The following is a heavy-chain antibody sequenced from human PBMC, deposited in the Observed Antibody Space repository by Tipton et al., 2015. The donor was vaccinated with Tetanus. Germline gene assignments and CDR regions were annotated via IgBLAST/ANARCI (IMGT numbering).Heavy chain of an antibody. D-gene: IGHD4-17*01. V-gene: IGHV3-23*01. Sequence: PVQPLEWVSAISPSSDATFHADSVKGRLIISRDNSKDTLYLQMNTLRAEDTAVYYCATRLRAGAYGSPLEYWGQGSLVTVSS. CDR3: ATRLRAGAYGSPLEY. CDR2: ISPSSDAT. J-gene: IGHJ4*02.